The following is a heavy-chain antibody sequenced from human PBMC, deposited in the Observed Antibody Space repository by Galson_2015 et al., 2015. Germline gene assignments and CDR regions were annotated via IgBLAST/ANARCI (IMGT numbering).Heavy chain of an antibody. Sequence: SETLSLTCAVSGGSISSSNWWSWVRQPPGKGLEWIGEIYHSGSTNYNPSLKSRVTISVDKSKNQFSLKLSSVTAADTAVYYCARAGYSSGWGKTGDAFDIWGQGTMVTVSS. D-gene: IGHD6-19*01. CDR1: GGSISSSNW. CDR2: IYHSGST. J-gene: IGHJ3*02. V-gene: IGHV4-4*02. CDR3: ARAGYSSGWGKTGDAFDI.